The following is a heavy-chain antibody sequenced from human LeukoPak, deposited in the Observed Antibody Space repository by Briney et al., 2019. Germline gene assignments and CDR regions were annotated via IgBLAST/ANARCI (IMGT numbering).Heavy chain of an antibody. Sequence: ASVKVSCKASGYTFSSYDINWVRQATGQGLEWMGWMNPNSGNTGYAQKFQGRVAMTRDTSISTAYMELSSLRSEDTAVHYCARTYGRSSGRDFDYWGQGTLVTVSS. D-gene: IGHD6-6*01. CDR3: ARTYGRSSGRDFDY. J-gene: IGHJ4*02. CDR1: GYTFSSYD. V-gene: IGHV1-8*01. CDR2: MNPNSGNT.